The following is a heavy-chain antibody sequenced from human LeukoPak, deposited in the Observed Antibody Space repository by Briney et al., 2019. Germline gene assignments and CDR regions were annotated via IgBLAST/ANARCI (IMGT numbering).Heavy chain of an antibody. J-gene: IGHJ4*02. CDR3: ASRYCSSTSCYSVFDY. V-gene: IGHV1-69*13. Sequence: SVKVSCKASGGTFSSYAINWVRQAPGQGLEWMGGIIPIFGTANYAQKFQDRVTITADESTSTAYMELSSLRPEDTAVYYCASRYCSSTSCYSVFDYWGQGTLVTVSS. CDR1: GGTFSSYA. CDR2: IIPIFGTA. D-gene: IGHD2-2*02.